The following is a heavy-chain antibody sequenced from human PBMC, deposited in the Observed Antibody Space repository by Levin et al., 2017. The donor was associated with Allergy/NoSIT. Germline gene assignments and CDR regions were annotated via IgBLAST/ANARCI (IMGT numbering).Heavy chain of an antibody. D-gene: IGHD5-18*01. Sequence: PGGSLRLSCAASGFTFSSYAMSWVRQAPGKGLEWVSAISGSGGSTYYADSVKGRFTISRDNSKNTLYLQMNSLRAEDTAVYYCAKDFRGHTAMVTDAFDIWGQGTMVTVSS. CDR2: ISGSGGST. V-gene: IGHV3-23*01. J-gene: IGHJ3*02. CDR3: AKDFRGHTAMVTDAFDI. CDR1: GFTFSSYA.